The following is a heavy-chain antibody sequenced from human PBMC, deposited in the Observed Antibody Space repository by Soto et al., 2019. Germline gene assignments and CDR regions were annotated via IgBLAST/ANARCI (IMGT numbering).Heavy chain of an antibody. V-gene: IGHV3-30*18. J-gene: IGHJ6*02. Sequence: QAGGSLRLSCATSGFTFSNHGMHWVRQAPGGGLEWVAVTSFDGGKKYYADSVNGRFTVSRDNSNNTLYLQMNSLRVEDTAVYYCAKVIDYGSEIYNRDYYYYGMDVWGRGTTVTVSS. CDR2: TSFDGGKK. CDR3: AKVIDYGSEIYNRDYYYYGMDV. CDR1: GFTFSNHG. D-gene: IGHD3-10*01.